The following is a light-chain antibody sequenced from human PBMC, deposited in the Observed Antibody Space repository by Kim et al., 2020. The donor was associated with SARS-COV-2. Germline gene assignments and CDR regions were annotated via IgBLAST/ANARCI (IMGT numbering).Light chain of an antibody. V-gene: IGKV1-5*01. CDR2: DAS. CDR1: QSISSW. Sequence: TVGDRVTITCRASQSISSWLAWYQQKPGKAPKLLIYDASIVKRGVPSRCSGSVSGTEFTLTISSLQPDDFATYYCQQYDSYSPWTFGRGTKVDIK. J-gene: IGKJ1*01. CDR3: QQYDSYSPWT.